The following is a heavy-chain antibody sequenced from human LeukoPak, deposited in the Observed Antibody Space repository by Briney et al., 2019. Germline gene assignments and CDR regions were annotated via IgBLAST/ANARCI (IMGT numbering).Heavy chain of an antibody. J-gene: IGHJ5*02. V-gene: IGHV3-7*01. Sequence: GGSLRLSCAASGFTFTSYWMSWVRQAPGKGLEWVANINEDGSQKYYVDSVKGRFTISRDNAKNSLYLQMNSLRAEDTAVYYCARDSFFYDILTGSKYNWFDPWGQGTLVTVSS. D-gene: IGHD3-9*01. CDR3: ARDSFFYDILTGSKYNWFDP. CDR1: GFTFTSYW. CDR2: INEDGSQK.